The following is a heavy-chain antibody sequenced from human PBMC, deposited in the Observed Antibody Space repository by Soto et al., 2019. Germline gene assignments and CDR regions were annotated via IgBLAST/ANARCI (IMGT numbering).Heavy chain of an antibody. CDR3: ARGRRTSCLFDY. D-gene: IGHD2-2*01. Sequence: SETLSLTCAVYGGSFSGYYWSWIRQPPGKGLEWIGEINHSGSTNYNPSLKSRVTISVDTSKNQFSLKLSSVTDADTAVYYCARGRRTSCLFDYWGQGTLVTVSS. J-gene: IGHJ4*02. CDR1: GGSFSGYY. V-gene: IGHV4-34*01. CDR2: INHSGST.